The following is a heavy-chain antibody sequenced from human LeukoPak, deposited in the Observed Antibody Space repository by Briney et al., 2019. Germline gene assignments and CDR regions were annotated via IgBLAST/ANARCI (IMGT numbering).Heavy chain of an antibody. V-gene: IGHV4-34*01. CDR1: GGSFSGYY. Sequence: SETLSLTCAVYGGSFSGYYWSWIRQPPGKGLEWIGEINHSGSTNYNPSLKSRVTISVDTSKNQFSLKLSPVTAADTAVYYCARVRQLVYYMDVWGKGTTVTVSS. D-gene: IGHD6-13*01. J-gene: IGHJ6*03. CDR3: ARVRQLVYYMDV. CDR2: INHSGST.